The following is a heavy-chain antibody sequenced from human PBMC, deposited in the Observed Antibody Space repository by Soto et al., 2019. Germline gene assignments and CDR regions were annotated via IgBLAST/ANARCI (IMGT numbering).Heavy chain of an antibody. D-gene: IGHD3-16*02. CDR3: ARVTESLGVYGMDV. J-gene: IGHJ6*02. CDR1: GGSISNDDYY. V-gene: IGHV4-30-4*01. CDR2: IFYSGST. Sequence: PSETLSLTCTVSGGSISNDDYYWSWIRQTPGKGLEWVGYIFYSGSTYYNPSLKSRLGMSVDTSKNQFSLSLSSVTAADTAVYYCARVTESLGVYGMDVWGQGTTVT.